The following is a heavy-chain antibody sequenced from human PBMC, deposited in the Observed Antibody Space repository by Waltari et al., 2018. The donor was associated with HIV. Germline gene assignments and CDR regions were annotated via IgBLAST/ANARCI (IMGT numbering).Heavy chain of an antibody. CDR3: ARDFTYSSSSLGNYYYGMDV. CDR2: IIPIFGTA. CDR1: GGTFSSYA. V-gene: IGHV1-69*01. J-gene: IGHJ6*02. D-gene: IGHD6-13*01. Sequence: QVQLVQSGAEVKKPGSSVKVSCKASGGTFSSYAISWVRQAPGQGLEWMGGIIPIFGTANYAQKFQGRVTITADESTSTAYMELSSLRSEDTAVYYCARDFTYSSSSLGNYYYGMDVWGQGTTVTVSS.